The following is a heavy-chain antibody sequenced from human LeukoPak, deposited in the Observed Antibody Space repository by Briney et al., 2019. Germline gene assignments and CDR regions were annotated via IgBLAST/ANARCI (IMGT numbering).Heavy chain of an antibody. V-gene: IGHV3-66*01. CDR1: GFTFSDYY. CDR2: IYSGGST. Sequence: GGSLRLSCAASGFTFSDYYMSWVRQAPGKGLEWVSVIYSGGSTYYADSVKGRFTISRDTPKNTLYLQMNSLRAEDTAVYYCAKVRSKQGGFGYWGQGTLVTVSS. D-gene: IGHD1/OR15-1a*01. J-gene: IGHJ4*02. CDR3: AKVRSKQGGFGY.